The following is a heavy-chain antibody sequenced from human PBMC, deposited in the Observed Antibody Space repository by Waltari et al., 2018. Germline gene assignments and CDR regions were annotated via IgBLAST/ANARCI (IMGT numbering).Heavy chain of an antibody. Sequence: EVQLVESGGGLVKPGGSLRLPCAASGFTLNTYTMNWVRQAPGKGLEWVSSISSTSSDIYYADSVKGRFTISRDNAKSSLYLQLNSLRAEDTAVYYCAGGYSSYYGMDVWGQGTTVTVSS. CDR3: AGGYSSYYGMDV. D-gene: IGHD6-13*01. CDR1: GFTLNTYT. V-gene: IGHV3-21*02. J-gene: IGHJ6*02. CDR2: ISSTSSDI.